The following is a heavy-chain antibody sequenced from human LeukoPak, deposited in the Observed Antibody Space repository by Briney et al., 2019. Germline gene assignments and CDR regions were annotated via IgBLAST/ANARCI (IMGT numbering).Heavy chain of an antibody. J-gene: IGHJ4*02. Sequence: SETLSLTCAVYGGSFSGYYWSWIRQPPGKGLVWIGEINHSGSTNYNPSLKSRVTISVDTSKNQFSLKLSSVTAADTAVYYCARGLGVRGTYWGQGTLVTVSS. CDR3: ARGLGVRGTY. V-gene: IGHV4-34*01. D-gene: IGHD3-10*01. CDR1: GGSFSGYY. CDR2: INHSGST.